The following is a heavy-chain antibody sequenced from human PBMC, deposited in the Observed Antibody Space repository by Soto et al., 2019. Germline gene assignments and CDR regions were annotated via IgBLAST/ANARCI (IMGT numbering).Heavy chain of an antibody. Sequence: PGGSLRLSCAASGFTFSSYAMHWVRQAPGKGLEWVAVISYDGSNKYYADSVKGRFTISRDNSKNTLYLQMNSLRAEDTAAYYCARDRASNYGMDVWGQGTTVTVSS. CDR1: GFTFSSYA. V-gene: IGHV3-30-3*01. CDR2: ISYDGSNK. J-gene: IGHJ6*02. CDR3: ARDRASNYGMDV. D-gene: IGHD4-4*01.